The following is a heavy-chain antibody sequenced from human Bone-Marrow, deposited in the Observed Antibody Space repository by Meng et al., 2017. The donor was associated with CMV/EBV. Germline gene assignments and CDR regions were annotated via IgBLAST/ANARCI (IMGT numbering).Heavy chain of an antibody. CDR2: IYSDGRGT. Sequence: GESLKISCVASGLTLSSYDMNWVRQAPGKGLEWVSLIYSDGRGTYFADSVKDRFTISRDNFKNTVYLYLNSLRVEDTAIYYCSTVFGVDGSWGRGTLVTASS. D-gene: IGHD3-3*01. CDR3: STVFGVDGS. J-gene: IGHJ5*02. V-gene: IGHV3-23*03. CDR1: GLTLSSYD.